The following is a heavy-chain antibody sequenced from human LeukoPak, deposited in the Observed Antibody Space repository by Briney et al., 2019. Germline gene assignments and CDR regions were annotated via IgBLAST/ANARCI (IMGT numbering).Heavy chain of an antibody. CDR2: INPNSGNT. J-gene: IGHJ4*02. V-gene: IGHV1-8*02. D-gene: IGHD3-22*01. CDR3: ARGDKNWLLGLPEDY. CDR1: GYTFTGYY. Sequence: ASVKVSCTASGYTFTGYYMHWVRQAPGQGLEWMGWINPNSGNTGYAQKFQGRVTMTRNTSISTAYMELSSLRSEDTAVYYCARGDKNWLLGLPEDYWGQGTLVTVSS.